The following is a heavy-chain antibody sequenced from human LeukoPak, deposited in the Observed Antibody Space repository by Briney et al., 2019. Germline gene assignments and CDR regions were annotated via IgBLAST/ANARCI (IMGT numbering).Heavy chain of an antibody. Sequence: PSETLSLTCTVSGDSISSYYWSWIRQPPGKGLEWIGEINHSGSTNYNPSLKSRVTISVDTSKNQFSLKLSSVTAADTAVYYCARGDHYCSGGSCYHGVLDYWGQGTLVTVSS. CDR1: GDSISSYY. CDR2: INHSGST. V-gene: IGHV4-34*01. CDR3: ARGDHYCSGGSCYHGVLDY. J-gene: IGHJ4*02. D-gene: IGHD2-15*01.